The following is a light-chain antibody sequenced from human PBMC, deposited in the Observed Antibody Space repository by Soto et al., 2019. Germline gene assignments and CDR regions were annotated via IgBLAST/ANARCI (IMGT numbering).Light chain of an antibody. V-gene: IGKV1-5*03. CDR3: QWYGTYTLT. J-gene: IGKJ4*01. Sequence: DIQMTQSPSTLSASVGDRVTITCRASKSLSAWVAWFQQRPGRAPRILIYKASTLAGGVPSRFSDNGSGTECSLTISSLQPDDFAAYYCQWYGTYTLTFGGGTKVEIK. CDR1: KSLSAW. CDR2: KAS.